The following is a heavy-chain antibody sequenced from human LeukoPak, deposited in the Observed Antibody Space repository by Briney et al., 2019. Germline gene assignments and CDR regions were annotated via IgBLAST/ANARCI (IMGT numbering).Heavy chain of an antibody. D-gene: IGHD5-18*01. CDR1: GYIFTGYY. J-gene: IGHJ3*02. V-gene: IGHV1-2*02. Sequence: ASVKVSCKASGYIFTGYYMHRVRQAPGQGLEWMGWINPNSGGTNYAQKFQGRVTMTRDTSINTACMELSRLRSDDTAVYYCARRIQLWYAFDIWGQGTMVTVSS. CDR3: ARRIQLWYAFDI. CDR2: INPNSGGT.